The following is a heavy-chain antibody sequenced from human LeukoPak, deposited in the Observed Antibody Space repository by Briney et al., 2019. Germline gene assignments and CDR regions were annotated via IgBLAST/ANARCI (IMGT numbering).Heavy chain of an antibody. Sequence: GGSLRLSCAASGFTFSSYAMHWVRQAPGKGLEWVAVISYDGSNKYYADSVKGRFTISRDNSKNTLYLQMNSLGAEDTAVYYCARDVAPYSSGWYMGYWGQGTLVTVSS. CDR1: GFTFSSYA. D-gene: IGHD6-19*01. CDR3: ARDVAPYSSGWYMGY. CDR2: ISYDGSNK. J-gene: IGHJ4*02. V-gene: IGHV3-30-3*01.